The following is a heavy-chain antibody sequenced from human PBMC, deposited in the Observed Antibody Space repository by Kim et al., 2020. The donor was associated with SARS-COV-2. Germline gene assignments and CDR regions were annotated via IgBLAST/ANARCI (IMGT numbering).Heavy chain of an antibody. CDR3: ARAAVGLIDY. V-gene: IGHV3-53*01. J-gene: IGHJ4*02. Sequence: STYDADSVKGRFTISRDNSKNTLYLQMNSLRAEDTAVYYCARAAVGLIDYWGQGTLVTVSS. D-gene: IGHD6-19*01. CDR2: ST.